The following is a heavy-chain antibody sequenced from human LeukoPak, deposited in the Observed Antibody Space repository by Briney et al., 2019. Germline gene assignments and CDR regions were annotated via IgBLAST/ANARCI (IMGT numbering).Heavy chain of an antibody. V-gene: IGHV3-7*01. Sequence: PGGSLRLSCVASGFTFNKYWVNWVRQAPGKGVEWVANIKQEGREKYYVESVRGRFAITKDVAKNSLYLQMNSLRAEDTAVYYCARPSTVTYRDVFDLWGQGTMVTVSS. CDR1: GFTFNKYW. CDR3: ARPSTVTYRDVFDL. J-gene: IGHJ3*01. CDR2: IKQEGREK. D-gene: IGHD4-17*01.